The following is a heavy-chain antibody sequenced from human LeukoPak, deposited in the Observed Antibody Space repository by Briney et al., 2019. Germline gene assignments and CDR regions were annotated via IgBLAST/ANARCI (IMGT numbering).Heavy chain of an antibody. V-gene: IGHV1-2*02. CDR1: GYTFTGYY. J-gene: IGHJ5*02. D-gene: IGHD3-3*01. CDR3: ARDPYYDFWSGSQLLNFWFDP. CDR2: INPNSGGT. Sequence: ASVKVSCKASGYTFTGYYMHWVRQAPGQGLEWMGWINPNSGGTNYAQKFQGRVTMTRDTSISTAYMEPSRLRSDDTAVYYCARDPYYDFWSGSQLLNFWFDPWGQGTLVTVSS.